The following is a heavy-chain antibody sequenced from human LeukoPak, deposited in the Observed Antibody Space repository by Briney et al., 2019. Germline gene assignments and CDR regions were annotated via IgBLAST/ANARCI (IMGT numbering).Heavy chain of an antibody. D-gene: IGHD2-2*01. CDR1: GFTFSSYE. V-gene: IGHV3-48*03. J-gene: IGHJ6*03. CDR3: ARDYRPYCSSTSCYRYYYMDV. CDR2: ISSSGSTI. Sequence: GGSLRLSCAASGFTFSSYEMNWVRQAPGKGLEWVSYISSSGSTIYYADSVKGRFTISRDNAKNSLYLQMNSLRAEDTAVYYCARDYRPYCSSTSCYRYYYMDVWGKGTTVTISS.